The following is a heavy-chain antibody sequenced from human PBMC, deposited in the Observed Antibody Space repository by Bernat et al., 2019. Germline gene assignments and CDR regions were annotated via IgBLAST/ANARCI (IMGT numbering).Heavy chain of an antibody. Sequence: EVQLVESGGGLIQPGGSLRLSCVASGLPVSSNYMSWVRQAPGKGLEWLSIIHSGGDTYYADAVKGRFTIFRDNSKNTVYLLMNSLRVDDTAVYYCARDPGYGDPDGYWGQGTLVIVSS. CDR1: GLPVSSNY. CDR3: ARDPGYGDPDGY. J-gene: IGHJ4*02. CDR2: IHSGGDT. D-gene: IGHD4-17*01. V-gene: IGHV3-53*01.